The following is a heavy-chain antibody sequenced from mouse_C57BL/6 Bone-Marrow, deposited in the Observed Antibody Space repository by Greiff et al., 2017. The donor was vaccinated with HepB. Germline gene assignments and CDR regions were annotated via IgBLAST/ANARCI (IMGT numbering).Heavy chain of an antibody. CDR1: GYTFTSYW. CDR3: AREGYGSSYAMDY. Sequence: VQLQQPGAELVKPGASVKMSCKASGYTFTSYWITWVKQRPGQGLEWIGDIYPGSGSTNYNEKFKSKATLTVDTSSSTAYMQLSSLTSEDSAVYYCAREGYGSSYAMDYWGQGTSVTVSS. V-gene: IGHV1-55*01. J-gene: IGHJ4*01. CDR2: IYPGSGST. D-gene: IGHD1-1*01.